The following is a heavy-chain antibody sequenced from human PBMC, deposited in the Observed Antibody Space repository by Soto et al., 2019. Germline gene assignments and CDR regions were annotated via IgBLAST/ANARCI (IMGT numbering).Heavy chain of an antibody. Sequence: PGGSLRLSCAASGFTFSSYSMSWVRQAPGKGLEWVSSISSSSSYIYYADSVKGRFTISRDNAKNSLYLQMNSLRAEDTAVYYCAREAKVVPDAFDSWGQGTMVTVSS. D-gene: IGHD2-15*01. J-gene: IGHJ3*02. CDR1: GFTFSSYS. V-gene: IGHV3-21*01. CDR3: AREAKVVPDAFDS. CDR2: ISSSSSYI.